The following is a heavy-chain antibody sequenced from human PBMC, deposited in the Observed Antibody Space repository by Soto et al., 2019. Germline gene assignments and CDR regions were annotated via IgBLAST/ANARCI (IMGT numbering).Heavy chain of an antibody. V-gene: IGHV5-10-1*03. D-gene: IGHD1-26*01. Sequence: EVQLVQSGAEVKKPGESLRISCKGSGYSFTSYWISWVRQMPGKGLEWMGRIDPSDSYTNYSPSFQGHVTISADKSIRTAYLQWGGLKASYTAMYYCASSRGSYYRDGLDVWGQGTTVTVSS. J-gene: IGHJ6*02. CDR1: GYSFTSYW. CDR3: ASSRGSYYRDGLDV. CDR2: IDPSDSYT.